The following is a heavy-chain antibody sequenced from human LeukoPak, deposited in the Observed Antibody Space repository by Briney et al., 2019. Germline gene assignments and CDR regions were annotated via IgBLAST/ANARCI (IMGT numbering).Heavy chain of an antibody. V-gene: IGHV4-61*01. CDR3: ARSRAFNSGAFDP. CDR2: IYNGVNT. D-gene: IGHD1-26*01. J-gene: IGHJ5*02. CDR1: GASVSSASY. Sequence: PSETLSLTCTVSGASVSSASYWSWIRQPPGKGVEWIAHIYNGVNTNYNPSLKSRVTISIDTSKNQFSLRLNSVTAADTAVYYCARSRAFNSGAFDPWGQGSLVTVSS.